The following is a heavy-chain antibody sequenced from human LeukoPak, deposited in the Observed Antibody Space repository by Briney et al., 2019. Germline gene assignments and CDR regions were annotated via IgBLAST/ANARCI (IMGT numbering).Heavy chain of an antibody. CDR1: GFTFSSYW. J-gene: IGHJ4*02. CDR3: ARLLFLYYDSSGQDY. D-gene: IGHD3-22*01. V-gene: IGHV3-7*01. CDR2: INQDGSEK. Sequence: GGSLRLSCAASGFTFSSYWMTWVRQAPGKGLEWVANINQDGSEKYYLESVKGRFTISRDNAKNSLYLQMNSLRAEDTAVYYCARLLFLYYDSSGQDYWGQGTLVTVSS.